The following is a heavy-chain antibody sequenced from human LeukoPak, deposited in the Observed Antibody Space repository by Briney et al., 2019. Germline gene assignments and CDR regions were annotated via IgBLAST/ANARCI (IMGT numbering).Heavy chain of an antibody. CDR3: ARDEAIFGAGYYYGMDV. J-gene: IGHJ6*02. CDR1: GGSFSGYY. Sequence: SETLSLACAVYGGSFSGYYWSRIRQSPGKGLEWIGEINHSGSTNYNPSLKSRVTISVDTSQNQFSLKLSSVTAADTAVYYCARDEAIFGAGYYYGMDVWGQGTTVTVSS. D-gene: IGHD3-3*01. V-gene: IGHV4-34*09. CDR2: INHSGST.